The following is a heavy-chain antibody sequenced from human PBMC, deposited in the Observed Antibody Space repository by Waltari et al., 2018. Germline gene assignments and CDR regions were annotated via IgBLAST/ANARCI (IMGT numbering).Heavy chain of an antibody. CDR2: VYYNGNV. J-gene: IGHJ4*02. Sequence: QLQLQESGPRLVKSSETLSLTCTVSGGSIRTRTHYWAWIRQTPGKGPEWIGSVYYNGNVYYNPSLESRVTMSVDTSKNHFSLDLESVTAPDTSIYFCARSFGGSGSYKFDFWGQGILVTVSS. D-gene: IGHD3-10*01. CDR1: GGSIRTRTHY. V-gene: IGHV4-39*02. CDR3: ARSFGGSGSYKFDF.